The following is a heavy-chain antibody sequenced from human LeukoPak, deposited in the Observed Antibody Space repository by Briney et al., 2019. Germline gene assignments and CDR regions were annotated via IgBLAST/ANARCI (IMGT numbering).Heavy chain of an antibody. CDR2: IYYSGST. V-gene: IGHV4-30-4*08. CDR3: ATYYYDGTGYYYRGFHI. J-gene: IGHJ3*02. CDR1: GGSISSGDYY. Sequence: SQTLSLTCTVSGGSISSGDYYWSWIRQPPGKGLEWIGYIYYSGSTYYNPSLKSRVTISVDTSKNQFSLELSSVTAADTAVYYCATYYYDGTGYYYRGFHIWGQGTMVSVSS. D-gene: IGHD3-22*01.